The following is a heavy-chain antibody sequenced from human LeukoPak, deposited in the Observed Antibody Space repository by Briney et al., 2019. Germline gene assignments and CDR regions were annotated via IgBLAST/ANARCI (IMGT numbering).Heavy chain of an antibody. Sequence: GGSLRLSCAASGFTFDDYGMSWVRQAPGKGLEWVSAISGSGGSTYYADSVKGRFTISRDNSKNTLYLQMNSLRAEDTAVYYCAKLAFGSGDFDFWGQGTLVTVSS. D-gene: IGHD3-10*01. CDR3: AKLAFGSGDFDF. J-gene: IGHJ4*01. V-gene: IGHV3-23*01. CDR2: ISGSGGST. CDR1: GFTFDDYG.